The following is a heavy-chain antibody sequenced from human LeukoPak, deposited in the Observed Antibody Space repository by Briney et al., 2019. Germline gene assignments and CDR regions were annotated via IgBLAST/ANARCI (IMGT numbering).Heavy chain of an antibody. CDR1: DYPISGNYF. V-gene: IGHV4-38-2*01. CDR3: PSRVVPLEGEEGGFIGDY. D-gene: IGHD3-10*01. Sequence: SETVSLTCAVYDYPISGNYFWGWLRQPPGKGLELMGGNHHRRTTYYNPALKRRITFLLDASNSHYALKLTRGSAADTAMYYSPSRVVPLEGEEGGFIGDYWGQGILVTVSS. J-gene: IGHJ4*02. CDR2: NHHRRTT.